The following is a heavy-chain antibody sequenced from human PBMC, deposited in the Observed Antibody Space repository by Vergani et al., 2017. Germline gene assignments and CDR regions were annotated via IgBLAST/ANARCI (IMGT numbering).Heavy chain of an antibody. V-gene: IGHV4-4*07. Sequence: QAEMQESGPGLVKTSETLSLTCSASGAPISYWCWSWLRKPAGKGLEWFGRFCPSGSTNYKLSLKSLFTMSIDTSKNQFSLTLTSVTAADTAVYYCATGAGPFDIWGQGTLVTVSS. CDR3: ATGAGPFDI. CDR1: GAPISYWC. J-gene: IGHJ4*02. D-gene: IGHD7-27*01. CDR2: FCPSGST.